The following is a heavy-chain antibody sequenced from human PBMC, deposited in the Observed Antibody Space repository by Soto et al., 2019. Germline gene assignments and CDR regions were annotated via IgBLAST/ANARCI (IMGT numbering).Heavy chain of an antibody. J-gene: IGHJ3*02. CDR3: ARYYDSSGYFAGGAFDI. Sequence: PSETLSLTCTVSGGSISSYYWSWIRQPPGKGLEWIGYIYYSGSTNYNPSLKSRATISVDTSKNQFSLKLSSVTAADTAVYYCARYYDSSGYFAGGAFDIWGQGTMVTVSS. D-gene: IGHD3-22*01. CDR1: GGSISSYY. CDR2: IYYSGST. V-gene: IGHV4-59*01.